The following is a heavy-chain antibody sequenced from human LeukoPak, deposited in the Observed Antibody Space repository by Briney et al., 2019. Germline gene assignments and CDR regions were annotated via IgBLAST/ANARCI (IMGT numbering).Heavy chain of an antibody. V-gene: IGHV4-39*07. CDR2: IYYSGST. CDR1: GGSISSSSYY. CDR3: ARFRGYYDFWSGYYFDY. D-gene: IGHD3-3*01. Sequence: SETLSLTCTVSGGSISSSSYYWGWIRQPPGKGLEWIGSIYYSGSTYYNPSLKSRVTISVDTSKNQFSLKLSSVTAADTAVYYCARFRGYYDFWSGYYFDYWGQGTLVTVSS. J-gene: IGHJ4*02.